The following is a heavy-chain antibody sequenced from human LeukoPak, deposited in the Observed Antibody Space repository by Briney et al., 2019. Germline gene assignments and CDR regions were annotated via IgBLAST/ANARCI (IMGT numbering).Heavy chain of an antibody. CDR2: IYHSGST. V-gene: IGHV4-38-2*02. CDR3: ARLITTPAHFDY. CDR1: GYSLSSGYY. Sequence: SETLSLTCTVSGYSLSSGYYWGWIREPPGKGLEWIGSIYHSGSTYYNPSLKSRVTISVDTSKNQFSLKLSSVTAADTAVYYCARLITTPAHFDYWGQGTLVTVSS. D-gene: IGHD1/OR15-1a*01. J-gene: IGHJ4*02.